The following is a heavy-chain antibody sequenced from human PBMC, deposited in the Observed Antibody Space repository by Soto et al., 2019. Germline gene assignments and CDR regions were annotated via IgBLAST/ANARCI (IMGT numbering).Heavy chain of an antibody. J-gene: IGHJ4*02. V-gene: IGHV4-34*01. CDR1: DVYFSGYC. CDR2: VNHSGST. CDR3: ARGRKGYSSSWYVD. Sequence: SETNCLTYTVYDVYFSGYCGSWISQTPGKGLEWIGEVNHSGSTNYNPSLKSRVTISLDTSKNQFSLKLTSVTAADTAVYYCARGRKGYSSSWYVDWGQGTLVTVSS. D-gene: IGHD6-13*01.